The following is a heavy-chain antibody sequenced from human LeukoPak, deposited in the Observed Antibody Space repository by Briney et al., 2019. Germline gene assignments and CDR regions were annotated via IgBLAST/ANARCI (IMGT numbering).Heavy chain of an antibody. CDR1: GFTFSNDW. CDR2: VTSDGVT. Sequence: HPGGSPKLSCAASGFTFSNDWLHWVRQAPGKRLVWVSRVTSDGVTSYADSVKGRFAMSRDNAKNTLYLQMDSLRVEDTAVYYCLCIEATSTGLVDHWGQGTLVTVSS. J-gene: IGHJ4*02. CDR3: LCIEATSTGLVDH. D-gene: IGHD6-13*01. V-gene: IGHV3-74*01.